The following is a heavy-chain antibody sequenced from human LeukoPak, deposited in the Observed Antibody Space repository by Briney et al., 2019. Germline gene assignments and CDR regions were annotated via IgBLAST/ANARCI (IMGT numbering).Heavy chain of an antibody. V-gene: IGHV3-30*04. CDR3: ARSYSSGWHSPLCWFDP. CDR2: ISYDGSNK. D-gene: IGHD6-19*01. Sequence: GGSLRLSCAASGFTFSSYAMHWVRQAPGKGLEWVAVISYDGSNKYYADSVKGRFTISRDNSKNTLYLQMNSLRAEDTAVYYCARSYSSGWHSPLCWFDPWGQGTLVTVSS. J-gene: IGHJ5*02. CDR1: GFTFSSYA.